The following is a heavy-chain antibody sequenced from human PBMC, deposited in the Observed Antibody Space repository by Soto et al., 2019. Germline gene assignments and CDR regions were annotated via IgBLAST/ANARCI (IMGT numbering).Heavy chain of an antibody. CDR1: GGSISSGDYY. J-gene: IGHJ4*02. V-gene: IGHV4-30-4*01. CDR3: ARSVKDTFFDY. CDR2: IYYSGST. Sequence: PSETLSLTCTVSGGSISSGDYYWSWIRQPPGKGLEWIGYIYYSGSTYYNPSLKSRVTISVDTSKNQFSLKLSSVTAADTAVYYCARSVKDTFFDYWGQGTLVTVSS. D-gene: IGHD2-15*01.